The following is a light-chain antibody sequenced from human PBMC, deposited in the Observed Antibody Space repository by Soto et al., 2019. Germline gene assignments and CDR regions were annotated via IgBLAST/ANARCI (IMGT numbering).Light chain of an antibody. CDR3: QSYDNTLSARYV. Sequence: QSVLTQPPSASETPGQTVSISCSGSNSNIASNTVNWYQHLPGTAPKLLIYYNNQRPSGVPDRFSGSKSGTSASLAISGLQSEDESDYYCQSYDNTLSARYVFGTGTKVTVL. J-gene: IGLJ1*01. CDR2: YNN. V-gene: IGLV1-44*01. CDR1: NSNIASNT.